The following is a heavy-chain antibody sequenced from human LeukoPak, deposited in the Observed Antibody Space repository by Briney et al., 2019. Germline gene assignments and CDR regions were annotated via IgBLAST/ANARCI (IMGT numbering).Heavy chain of an antibody. V-gene: IGHV1-58*02. CDR3: AAFDNYYDSSGYDG. CDR2: IVVGSGNT. J-gene: IGHJ4*02. Sequence: TSVKVSCKASGFTFTSSAMQWVRQARGQRLEWIGWIVVGSGNTNYAQKFQERVTITRDMSTSTAYMELRSLRSEDTAVYYCAAFDNYYDSSGYDGWGQGTLVTVSS. D-gene: IGHD3-22*01. CDR1: GFTFTSSA.